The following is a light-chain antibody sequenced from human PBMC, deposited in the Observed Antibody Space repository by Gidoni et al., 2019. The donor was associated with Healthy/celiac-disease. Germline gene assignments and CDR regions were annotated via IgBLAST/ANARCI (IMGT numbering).Light chain of an antibody. CDR3: SSYTSSSTVV. V-gene: IGLV2-14*01. Sequence: QSALTQPASVSGSPGQSITISCTGTSSDVGAYNYVSWYQQHQGKAPKLMIYEVSNRPSGVSNLFSGSKSGNTASLTISGLQAEDEADYYCSSYTSSSTVVFGGGTKLTVL. CDR1: SSDVGAYNY. CDR2: EVS. J-gene: IGLJ3*02.